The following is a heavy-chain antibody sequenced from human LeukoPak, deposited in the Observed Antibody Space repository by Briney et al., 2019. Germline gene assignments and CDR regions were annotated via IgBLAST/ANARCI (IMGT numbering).Heavy chain of an antibody. CDR3: ARGIVAAGNY. CDR1: GFTFSSYG. V-gene: IGHV3-30*02. J-gene: IGHJ4*02. Sequence: GGSLRLSCAASGFTFSSYGMHWVRQAPGKGLEWVAFIRYDGSNKYYADSVKGRFTISRDNSKNTLYLQMNSLRTEDTAVYYCARGIVAAGNYWGQGTLVTVSS. CDR2: IRYDGSNK. D-gene: IGHD6-13*01.